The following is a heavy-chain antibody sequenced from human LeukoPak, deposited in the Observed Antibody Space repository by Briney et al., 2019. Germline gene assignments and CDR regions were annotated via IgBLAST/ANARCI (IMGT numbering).Heavy chain of an antibody. CDR3: ARQWGCYYGSGSYYQGGAFDI. Sequence: SETLSLTCAVSGYSISSGYYWGWIRQPPGKGLEWIGSIYHSGSTYYNPSLKSRVTISVDTSKNQFSLKLSSVTAADTAVYYCARQWGCYYGSGSYYQGGAFDIWGQGTMVTVSS. V-gene: IGHV4-38-2*01. CDR2: IYHSGST. J-gene: IGHJ3*02. D-gene: IGHD3-10*01. CDR1: GYSISSGYY.